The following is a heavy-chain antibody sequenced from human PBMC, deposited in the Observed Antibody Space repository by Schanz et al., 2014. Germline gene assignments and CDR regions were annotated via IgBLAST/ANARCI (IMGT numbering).Heavy chain of an antibody. D-gene: IGHD4-17*01. CDR1: GFTFSSHW. Sequence: EVQLVQSGGGLVQPGGSLRLSCAASGFTFSSHWMHWVRQDPGKGLVWVARINSVGGNTDYADTVTGRFTISRDNAKNTLDLQMNTLRAEDTAVYYCARKMKLGVYGGKGHDSLDIWGQGTMVTVSS. CDR2: INSVGGNT. CDR3: ARKMKLGVYGGKGHDSLDI. J-gene: IGHJ3*02. V-gene: IGHV3-74*01.